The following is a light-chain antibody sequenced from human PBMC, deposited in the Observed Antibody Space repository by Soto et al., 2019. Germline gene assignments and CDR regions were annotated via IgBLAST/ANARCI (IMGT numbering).Light chain of an antibody. J-gene: IGKJ4*01. V-gene: IGKV4-1*01. CDR2: WAS. Sequence: DIVMTQSPDSLAVSLGERATINCKSSQSVLYNSNNKNNLAWYQQKTGQPPKLLIYWASTRESGVPDRFSGSGSGTDFTLTISSLQAEDVAIYLCEQYDVIPLTFGGGTKVEIK. CDR1: QSVLYNSNNKNN. CDR3: EQYDVIPLT.